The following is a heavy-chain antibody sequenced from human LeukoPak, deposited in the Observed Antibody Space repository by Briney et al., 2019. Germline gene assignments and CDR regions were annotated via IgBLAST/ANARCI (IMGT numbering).Heavy chain of an antibody. D-gene: IGHD5-18*01. Sequence: SVKVSCKASGGTFSSYAISWVRQAPGQGLEWMGGTIPIFGTANYAQKFQGRVTITTDESTSTAYMELSSLRSEDTAVYYCARAATAMVTNYYYMDVWGKGTTVTVSS. CDR2: TIPIFGTA. J-gene: IGHJ6*03. CDR3: ARAATAMVTNYYYMDV. CDR1: GGTFSSYA. V-gene: IGHV1-69*05.